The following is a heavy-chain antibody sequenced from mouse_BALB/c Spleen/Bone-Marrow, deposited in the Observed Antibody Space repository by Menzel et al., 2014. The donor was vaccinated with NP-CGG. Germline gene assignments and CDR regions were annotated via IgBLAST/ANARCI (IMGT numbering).Heavy chain of an antibody. D-gene: IGHD1-2*01. J-gene: IGHJ3*01. CDR3: ARKRSNPGFWFAS. CDR1: GYTFTSYW. Sequence: VKLLESGAELVRPGASVKLSCKASGYTFTSYWMNWVKQRPGQGLEWIGMIDPSDSETHYNQMFKDKATLTVDKSSSPAYMQLSSLTSEDSAVYYCARKRSNPGFWFASWGQGTLVTVSA. CDR2: IDPSDSET. V-gene: IGHV1-61*01.